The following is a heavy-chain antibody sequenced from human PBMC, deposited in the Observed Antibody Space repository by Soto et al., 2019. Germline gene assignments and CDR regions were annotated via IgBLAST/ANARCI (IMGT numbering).Heavy chain of an antibody. Sequence: TSETLSLTCTVSGGSISSYYWSWIRQPPGKGLEWIGYIYYSGSTNYNPSLKSRVTISVDTSKNQFSLKLSSVTAADTAVYYCASSVYSSGWFYFDYWGQGTLVTVSS. V-gene: IGHV4-59*01. D-gene: IGHD6-19*01. CDR3: ASSVYSSGWFYFDY. CDR1: GGSISSYY. CDR2: IYYSGST. J-gene: IGHJ4*02.